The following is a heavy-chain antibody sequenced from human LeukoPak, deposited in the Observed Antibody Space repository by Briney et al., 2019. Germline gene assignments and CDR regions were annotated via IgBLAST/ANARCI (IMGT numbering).Heavy chain of an antibody. V-gene: IGHV1-2*02. D-gene: IGHD3-9*01. J-gene: IGHJ3*02. Sequence: GASVKVSCKASGYIFTGYYMHWVRQAPGQGLEWMGWINPNSGDTNYAQKFQGRVTMTRDTSISTAYMDLRSLRSDDTAVYYCAREDDILTGPGAFDIWGQGTMVTVSS. CDR3: AREDDILTGPGAFDI. CDR2: INPNSGDT. CDR1: GYIFTGYY.